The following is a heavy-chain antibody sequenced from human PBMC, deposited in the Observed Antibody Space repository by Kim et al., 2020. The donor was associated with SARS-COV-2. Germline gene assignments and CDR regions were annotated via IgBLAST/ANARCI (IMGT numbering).Heavy chain of an antibody. CDR2: TYYRSKWYN. Sequence: SQTLSLTCAISGDSVSSNSAAWNWIRQSPSRGLEWLGRTYYRSKWYNDYAVSVKSRITINPDTSKNQFSLQLNSVTPEDTAVYYCARDQYYYGSGSYYVIYYGMDVWGQGTTVTVSS. V-gene: IGHV6-1*01. CDR1: GDSVSSNSAA. D-gene: IGHD3-10*01. J-gene: IGHJ6*02. CDR3: ARDQYYYGSGSYYVIYYGMDV.